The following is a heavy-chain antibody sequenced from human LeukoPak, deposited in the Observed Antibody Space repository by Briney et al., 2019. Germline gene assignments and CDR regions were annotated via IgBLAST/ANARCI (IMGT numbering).Heavy chain of an antibody. D-gene: IGHD3-22*01. V-gene: IGHV3-21*01. CDR1: GFTFSSYS. CDR3: AGDYYDSSGYYSGDY. J-gene: IGHJ4*02. Sequence: GGSLRLSCAASGFTFSSYSMNWVRQAPGKGLEWVSSISSSSSYIYYADSVKGRFTISRDNAKNSLYLQMNSLRAEDTAVYYCAGDYYDSSGYYSGDYWGQGTLVTVSS. CDR2: ISSSSSYI.